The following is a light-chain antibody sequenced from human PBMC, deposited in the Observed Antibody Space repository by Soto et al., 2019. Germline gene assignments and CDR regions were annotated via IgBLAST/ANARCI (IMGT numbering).Light chain of an antibody. Sequence: DIQMTQSPSTLSASVGDRVTITCRASQSISPWLAWYQQIPGEAPKLLIYKASSLESWVPSRFSGSGSGTEFTLTISSLQTDDVATYYCQQYATYWTFGQGTKVEIK. CDR1: QSISPW. J-gene: IGKJ1*01. V-gene: IGKV1-5*03. CDR3: QQYATYWT. CDR2: KAS.